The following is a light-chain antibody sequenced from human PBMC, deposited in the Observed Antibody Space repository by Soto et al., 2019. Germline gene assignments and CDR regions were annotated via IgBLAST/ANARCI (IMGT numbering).Light chain of an antibody. CDR2: DAS. J-gene: IGKJ2*01. CDR3: QHYDTSSYT. CDR1: QSVSGTY. Sequence: EGVLTQAPGTPSFSPGERATLSCRPRQSVSGTYLTWYQQRPGQAPRRLIFDASSRASDTPDRFSGSGSGTDFTLTISRLEPEDFAVYYCQHYDTSSYTFGQGTKVDIK. V-gene: IGKV3-20*01.